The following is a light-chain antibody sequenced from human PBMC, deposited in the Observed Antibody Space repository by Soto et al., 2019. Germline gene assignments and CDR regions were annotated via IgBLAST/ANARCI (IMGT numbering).Light chain of an antibody. V-gene: IGLV7-46*01. CDR2: NTS. Sequence: QAVVTQEPSLTVSPGGTVTLTCGSSTGTVTSGHYPYWFQQKAGQAPRTLIYNTSNKHSWTPARFSGSLLGGKAALTLSSAQPEDEAEYYCSLWYSDAVVFGGGTKVTVL. CDR1: TGTVTSGHY. CDR3: SLWYSDAVV. J-gene: IGLJ2*01.